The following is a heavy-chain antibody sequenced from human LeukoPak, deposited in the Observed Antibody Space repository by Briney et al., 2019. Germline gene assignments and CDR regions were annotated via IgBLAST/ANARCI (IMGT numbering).Heavy chain of an antibody. CDR2: IKPSGGDT. V-gene: IGHV1-46*01. D-gene: IGHD4/OR15-4a*01. CDR1: GYTFTDYN. J-gene: IGHJ4*02. CDR3: ARRAGAYSHPYDY. Sequence: ASVKVSCKTSGYTFTDYNLHWVRQAPGQRLEWMGIIKPSGGDTSYAQTFQGRVFMTRDTSTSTVYMELSSLKSEDTAVYYCARRAGAYSHPYDYWGQGTLVTVSS.